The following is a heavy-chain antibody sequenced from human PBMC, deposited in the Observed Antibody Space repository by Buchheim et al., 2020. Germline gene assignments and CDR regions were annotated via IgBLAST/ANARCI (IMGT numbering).Heavy chain of an antibody. CDR3: ASHTEGYYDSSGYYYSPGWFDP. Sequence: QVQLQESGPGLVKPPQTLSLTCTVSGGSISSGSYYWSWIRQPAGKGLEWIGRIYTSGSTNYNPSLKSRVTISVDTSKNQFSLKLSSVTAADTAVYYCASHTEGYYDSSGYYYSPGWFDPWGQGTL. J-gene: IGHJ5*02. D-gene: IGHD3-22*01. CDR1: GGSISSGSYY. V-gene: IGHV4-61*02. CDR2: IYTSGST.